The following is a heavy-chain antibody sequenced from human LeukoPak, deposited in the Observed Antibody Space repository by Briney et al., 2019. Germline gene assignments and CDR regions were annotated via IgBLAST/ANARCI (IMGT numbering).Heavy chain of an antibody. V-gene: IGHV4-34*01. CDR1: GGSFSGYY. J-gene: IGHJ4*02. Sequence: SETLSLTCAVYGGSFSGYYWSWIRQPPGKGLEWIGEINHSGTTNYNPSLKSRVTISVDTSKNQFSLKLSSVTAADTALYYCASVDYDSSGYYFDYWGQGTLVTVSS. CDR2: INHSGTT. CDR3: ASVDYDSSGYYFDY. D-gene: IGHD3-22*01.